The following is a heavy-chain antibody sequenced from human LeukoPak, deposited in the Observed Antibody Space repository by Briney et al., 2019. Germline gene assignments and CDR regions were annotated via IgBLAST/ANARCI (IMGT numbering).Heavy chain of an antibody. V-gene: IGHV3-23*01. CDR1: GFTFSSYA. CDR2: ISANGGST. J-gene: IGHJ4*02. CDR3: ARDRYVGATTAGDSDS. D-gene: IGHD1-26*01. Sequence: GGSLRLSCAASGFTFSSYAMSWVRQAPGKGLEWVSTISANGGSTYYADSVKGRFTISRDNSKNTLYLQMNSLRAEDTAVYYCARDRYVGATTAGDSDSWGQGTLVTVSS.